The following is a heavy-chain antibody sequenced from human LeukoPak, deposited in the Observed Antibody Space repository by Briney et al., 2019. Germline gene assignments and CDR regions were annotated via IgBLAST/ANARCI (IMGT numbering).Heavy chain of an antibody. CDR1: GGSISRGSYY. CDR3: ARDTGNWFDP. D-gene: IGHD2-8*02. CDR2: IYYSGST. J-gene: IGHJ5*02. Sequence: PSETLSLTCTVSGGSISRGSYYWSWIRQPPEKGLEWIGYIYYSGSTNYNPSLKSRVTISVDTSKNQFSPKLSSVTAADTAVYYCARDTGNWFDPWGQGTLVTVSS. V-gene: IGHV4-61*01.